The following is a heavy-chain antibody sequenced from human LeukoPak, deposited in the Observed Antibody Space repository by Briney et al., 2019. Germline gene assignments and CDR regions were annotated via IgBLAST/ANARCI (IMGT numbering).Heavy chain of an antibody. J-gene: IGHJ4*02. Sequence: GGSLRLSCAASGFTFSSHWMSWVRQAPGKGLEWVANIQQEGTEKNYVDSVKGRFTISRDNSKKSLYLQMNGLRAEDMAIYYCARVGVTTRWGLDYWGQGTLVTVSS. CDR1: GFTFSSHW. CDR3: ARVGVTTRWGLDY. D-gene: IGHD3-16*01. CDR2: IQQEGTEK. V-gene: IGHV3-7*01.